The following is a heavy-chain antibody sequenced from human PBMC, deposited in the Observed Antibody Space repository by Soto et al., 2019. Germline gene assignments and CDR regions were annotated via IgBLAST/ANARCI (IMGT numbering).Heavy chain of an antibody. D-gene: IGHD4-17*01. V-gene: IGHV3-73*01. Sequence: EVQLVESGGGLVQPGESLKLSCAVSGFTFSGSAMHWVRQASGKGLEWVGRIRSKANNYATEYAAWVKGRFTISRDDSKNTAYLQMNSLKSEDTAVYYWTGGYGDYVRDYWGQGTLVTVSS. CDR2: IRSKANNYAT. CDR1: GFTFSGSA. CDR3: TGGYGDYVRDY. J-gene: IGHJ4*02.